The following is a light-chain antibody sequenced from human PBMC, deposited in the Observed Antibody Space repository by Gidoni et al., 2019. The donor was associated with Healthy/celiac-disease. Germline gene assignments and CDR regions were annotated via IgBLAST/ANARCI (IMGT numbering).Light chain of an antibody. J-gene: IGKJ1*01. V-gene: IGKV3-20*01. CDR3: QQYGRSLT. Sequence: EIVLTQSPGTLSLSPGERATRSGRASQSVSISYLAWYQQKPGQAPRLLIYCAYSRATGIPYSFSGSGSGTAFTLTISILEPVEFALYYCQQYGRSLTFGQGTKVEIK. CDR2: CAY. CDR1: QSVSISY.